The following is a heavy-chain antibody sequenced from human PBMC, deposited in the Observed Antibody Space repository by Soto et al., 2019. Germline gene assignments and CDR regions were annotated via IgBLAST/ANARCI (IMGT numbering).Heavy chain of an antibody. CDR3: ARLHTRVPATRPPLTSMAV. D-gene: IGHD2-2*01. Sequence: ASETLSLTCTVSCGSISSYYWSWIRQPPGKGLEWIGYIYYSGSTNYNPSLKSRVTISVDTSNNQFSLKLSSVTAADTAVYYCARLHTRVPATRPPLTSMAVWGKRTTVTVSS. J-gene: IGHJ6*03. V-gene: IGHV4-59*08. CDR2: IYYSGST. CDR1: CGSISSYY.